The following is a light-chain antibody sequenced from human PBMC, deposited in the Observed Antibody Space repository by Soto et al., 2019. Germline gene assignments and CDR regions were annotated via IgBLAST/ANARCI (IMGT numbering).Light chain of an antibody. CDR2: RDS. Sequence: QPVLTQPTSASGTPGQRVTISCSGNSSNIGSNSVYWYQQFPGTAPKLLIYRDSQRPSGVPDRFSGSKSGTSASLAISGLRSEDEADYHCAAWDGSLRALLFGGGTKLTVL. V-gene: IGLV1-47*01. J-gene: IGLJ2*01. CDR1: SSNIGSNS. CDR3: AAWDGSLRALL.